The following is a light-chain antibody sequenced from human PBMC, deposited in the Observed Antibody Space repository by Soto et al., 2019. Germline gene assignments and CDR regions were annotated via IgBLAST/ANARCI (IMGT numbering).Light chain of an antibody. V-gene: IGLV4-69*01. Sequence: QLVLTQSPSASASLGASVKLTCTLSSGHSSYAIAWHQQQPEKGPRYLMNLNSDGSHSKGDGIPDRFSGSSSGAERYLTISSLQSEDEADYYCQTWGNGIVVFGGGTKLTVL. CDR3: QTWGNGIVV. CDR2: LNSDGSH. CDR1: SGHSSYA. J-gene: IGLJ2*01.